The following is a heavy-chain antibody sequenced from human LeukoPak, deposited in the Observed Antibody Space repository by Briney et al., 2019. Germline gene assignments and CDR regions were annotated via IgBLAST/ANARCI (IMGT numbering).Heavy chain of an antibody. Sequence: ASVKVSCKASGYTFTSYGISWVRQAPGQGLEWMGWISAYNGNTNYAQKLQGRVTMTTDTSTSTAYMELRSLRSDDTAVYCCARGGRYYYDSSGYLYWGQGTLVTVSS. V-gene: IGHV1-18*01. CDR3: ARGGRYYYDSSGYLY. CDR2: ISAYNGNT. CDR1: GYTFTSYG. D-gene: IGHD3-22*01. J-gene: IGHJ4*02.